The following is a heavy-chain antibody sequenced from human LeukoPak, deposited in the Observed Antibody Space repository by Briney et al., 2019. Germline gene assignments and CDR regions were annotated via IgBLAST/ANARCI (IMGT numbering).Heavy chain of an antibody. CDR3: ASRVTANSVFDY. J-gene: IGHJ4*02. V-gene: IGHV1-46*01. D-gene: IGHD2-21*02. Sequence: GGSVKVSCKASGYTFTSYYIHWVRQAPGQGLEWMGIINPSAGSTTFAQDFQGRVTMTRDMSTSTVYMELSSLRSEDTAIYYCASRVTANSVFDYWGQGTLVTVSS. CDR2: INPSAGST. CDR1: GYTFTSYY.